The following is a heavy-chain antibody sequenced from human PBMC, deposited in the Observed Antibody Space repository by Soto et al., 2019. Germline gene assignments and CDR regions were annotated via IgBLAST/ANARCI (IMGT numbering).Heavy chain of an antibody. CDR1: GFPFSSFG. D-gene: IGHD3-10*01. CDR3: ARDRGPRITMVRGVIPEFDP. Sequence: HPGGSLRLSCAASGFPFSSFGIHWVRQAPGKGLEWVAVISYDERHKYYADSVKGRFTISRDNSKNTLYLQMNSLRAEDTAVYYCARDRGPRITMVRGVIPEFDPWGQGTPVTVSS. J-gene: IGHJ5*02. V-gene: IGHV3-30*04. CDR2: ISYDERHK.